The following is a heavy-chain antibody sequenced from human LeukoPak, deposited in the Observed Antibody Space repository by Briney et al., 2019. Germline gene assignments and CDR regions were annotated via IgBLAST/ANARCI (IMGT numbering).Heavy chain of an antibody. CDR1: GFTFSDYF. CDR3: ARGEAPVGFDY. CDR2: ISSSSSNT. V-gene: IGHV3-11*06. J-gene: IGHJ4*02. Sequence: PGGSLRLSCAASGFTFSDYFMTWIRQAPGKGLEWVSYISSSSSNTNYADSVKGRFTISRDNAKNSLSLQMNSLRAEDTAVYYCARGEAPVGFDYWGQGTLVTVSS. D-gene: IGHD1-26*01.